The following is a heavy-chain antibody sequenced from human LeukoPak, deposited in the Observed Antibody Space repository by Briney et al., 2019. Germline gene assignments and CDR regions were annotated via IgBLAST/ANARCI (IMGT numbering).Heavy chain of an antibody. CDR1: GGSISSYY. Sequence: SETLSLTCTVSGGSISSYYWSWIRQPAGKGLEWIGRIYTSGGTNYNPSLKSRVTMSVDTSKNQFSLKLSSVTAADTAVYYCAREKSGYGSGSYLYWGQGTLVTVSS. CDR2: IYTSGGT. CDR3: AREKSGYGSGSYLY. V-gene: IGHV4-4*07. J-gene: IGHJ4*02. D-gene: IGHD3-10*01.